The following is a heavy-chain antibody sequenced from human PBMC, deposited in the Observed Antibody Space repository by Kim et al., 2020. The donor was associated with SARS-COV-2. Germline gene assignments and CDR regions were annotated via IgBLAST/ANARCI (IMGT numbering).Heavy chain of an antibody. V-gene: IGHV1-69*13. D-gene: IGHD3-9*01. Sequence: SVKVSCKAAGGTFSSYAISWVRQAPGQGLEWMGGIIPFLGTANYTQKFQGRVTFAADESTSTAYMELSGLRSDDTATYYCARESLHYDILTGDSLRGWLDPWGQGTLVTVSS. J-gene: IGHJ5*02. CDR2: IIPFLGTA. CDR1: GGTFSSYA. CDR3: ARESLHYDILTGDSLRGWLDP.